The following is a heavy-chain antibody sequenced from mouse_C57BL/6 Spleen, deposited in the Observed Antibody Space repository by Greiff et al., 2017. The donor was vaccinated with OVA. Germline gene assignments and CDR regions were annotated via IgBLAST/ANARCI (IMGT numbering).Heavy chain of an antibody. CDR3: ARSYGSSYEWFAY. CDR2: INPNNGGT. Sequence: EVQLQQSGPELVKPGASVKIPCKASGYTFTDYNMDWVKQSHGKSLEWIGDINPNNGGTIYNQKFKGKATLTVDKSSSTAYMELRSLTSEDTAVYYCARSYGSSYEWFAYWGQGTLVTVSA. D-gene: IGHD1-1*01. CDR1: GYTFTDYN. J-gene: IGHJ3*01. V-gene: IGHV1-18*01.